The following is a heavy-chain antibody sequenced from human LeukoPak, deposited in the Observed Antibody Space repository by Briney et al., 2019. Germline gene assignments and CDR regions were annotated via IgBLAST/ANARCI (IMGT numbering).Heavy chain of an antibody. D-gene: IGHD2-2*01. Sequence: SVKVSCKASGGTFSSYAISWVRQAPGQGLEWMGRIIPIFGTANYAQKFQGRGTITTAESTSTAYMELSSLRSEDTAVYYCARDVDCSSTSCYHYYYYMDVWGKGTTVTVSS. V-gene: IGHV1-69*05. CDR1: GGTFSSYA. CDR3: ARDVDCSSTSCYHYYYYMDV. CDR2: IIPIFGTA. J-gene: IGHJ6*03.